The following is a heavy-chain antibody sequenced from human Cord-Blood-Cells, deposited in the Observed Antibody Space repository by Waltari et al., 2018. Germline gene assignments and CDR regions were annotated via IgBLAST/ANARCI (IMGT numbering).Heavy chain of an antibody. V-gene: IGHV2-5*02. D-gene: IGHD6-6*01. CDR1: GFSLSTSGVG. J-gene: IGHJ3*02. CDR3: ARLPSIGAYCALDS. CDR2: IYWEEDK. Sequence: QVTLKESGPTLVKPTQTLTLTCAFSGFSLSTSGVGVGWIRQPPGKALEWLTLIYWEEDKRDIPSLKSRHTIPKDTSKTRLVLTMTDMDPVDTATYYCARLPSIGAYCALDSWGQGTMVTVSS.